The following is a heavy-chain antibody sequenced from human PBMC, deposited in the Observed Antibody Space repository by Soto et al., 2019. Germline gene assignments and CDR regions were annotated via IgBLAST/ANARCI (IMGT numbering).Heavy chain of an antibody. CDR2: ISSSSSTI. Sequence: GGSLRLSCAASGFTFSSYSMNWVRQAPGKGLEWVSYISSSSSTIYYADSVKGRFTISRDNAKNSLYPQMNSLRDEDTAVYYCASLTYYDFWSGSSFDYWGQGTLVTVSS. CDR3: ASLTYYDFWSGSSFDY. V-gene: IGHV3-48*02. CDR1: GFTFSSYS. J-gene: IGHJ4*02. D-gene: IGHD3-3*01.